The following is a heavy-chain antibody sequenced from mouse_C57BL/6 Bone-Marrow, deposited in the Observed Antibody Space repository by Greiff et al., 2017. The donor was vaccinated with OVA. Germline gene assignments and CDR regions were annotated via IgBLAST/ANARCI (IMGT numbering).Heavy chain of an antibody. D-gene: IGHD6-2*01. CDR1: GFTFSSYA. CDR3: ARDLSHY. V-gene: IGHV5-4*01. CDR2: ISDGGSYT. J-gene: IGHJ2*01. Sequence: EVKLMESGGGLVKPGGSLKLSCAASGFTFSSYAMSWVRQTPEKRLEWVATISDGGSYTYYPDNVKGRFTISRDNAKNNLYLQMSHLKSEDTAMYYCARDLSHYWGQGTTLTVSS.